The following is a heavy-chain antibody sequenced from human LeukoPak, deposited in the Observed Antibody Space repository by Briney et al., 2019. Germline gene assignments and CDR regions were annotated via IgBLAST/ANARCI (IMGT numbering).Heavy chain of an antibody. CDR3: ARGVDYYYYYYMDV. J-gene: IGHJ6*03. CDR1: GGSISSSSYY. Sequence: SETLSLTCTVSGGSISSSSYYWGWIRQPPGKGLEWIGSIYYSGSTYYNPSLKSRVTISVDTSKNQFSLKLSSVTAADTAVYYCARGVDYYYYYYMDVWGKGTTVTVSS. CDR2: IYYSGST. V-gene: IGHV4-39*01.